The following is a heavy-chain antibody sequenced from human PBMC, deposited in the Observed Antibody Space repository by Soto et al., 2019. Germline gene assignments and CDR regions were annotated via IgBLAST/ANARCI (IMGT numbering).Heavy chain of an antibody. CDR3: AKKRGAGSYSNWSFAV. CDR1: GFTFSCCA. V-gene: IGHV3-23*01. D-gene: IGHD1-26*01. J-gene: IGHJ2*01. Sequence: QVLESGGGLVQPGGSLRLSCAASGFTFSCCAMSWVRQAPGKGLEWVSTIHGDGDYTHDTDSVKGRFTISRDNSRNTLYLQMNSLRADDTAVDYCAKKRGAGSYSNWSFAVWGRGTLVTVSS. CDR2: IHGDGDYT.